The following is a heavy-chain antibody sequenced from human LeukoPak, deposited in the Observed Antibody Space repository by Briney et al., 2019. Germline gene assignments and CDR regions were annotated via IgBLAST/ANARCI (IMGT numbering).Heavy chain of an antibody. J-gene: IGHJ4*02. CDR2: ISYDGSNI. V-gene: IGHV3-30*04. D-gene: IGHD2-15*01. CDR1: GFSFSSYA. CDR3: ARTLAARGDLGY. Sequence: QPGRSLRLSCAASGFSFSSYAMHWVRQAPGKGLEWVAVISYDGSNIWYADSVKGRFSISRDNAKNTLYLQMNSLRAEDTAVYYCARTLAARGDLGYWGQGTLVTVSS.